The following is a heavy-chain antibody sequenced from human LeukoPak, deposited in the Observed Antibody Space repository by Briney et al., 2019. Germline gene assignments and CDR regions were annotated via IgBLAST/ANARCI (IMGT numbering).Heavy chain of an antibody. CDR2: VDHTGST. CDR1: VDSITIYY. CDR3: ARGRVSSSTWYSTYYYYFYMDV. D-gene: IGHD1-1*01. J-gene: IGHJ6*03. Sequence: SETLSLTCSVSVDSITIYYWTCVRQPRGKGLEGGGDVDHTGSTNFNPSLTGRGSISRDTSKNLFSLRLRSVTAADTAVYFCARGRVSSSTWYSTYYYYFYMDVWGKGTTVTVSS. V-gene: IGHV4-59*01.